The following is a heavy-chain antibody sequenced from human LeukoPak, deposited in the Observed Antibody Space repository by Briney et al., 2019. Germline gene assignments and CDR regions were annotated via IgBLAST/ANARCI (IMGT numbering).Heavy chain of an antibody. CDR1: RFTLSSYE. CDR3: ARDGYYESSGFLFYDACDI. V-gene: IGHV3-48*03. CDR2: IRSRVTTI. Sequence: GALRLSRAPSRFTLSSYEMSCVPHTPRKRLESVSYIRSRVTTIYYADSVKGRFAISRDKAKNTLYLQMNSLRAEDTAVYYCARDGYYESSGFLFYDACDIWGQGTMVTVSS. J-gene: IGHJ3*02. D-gene: IGHD3-22*01.